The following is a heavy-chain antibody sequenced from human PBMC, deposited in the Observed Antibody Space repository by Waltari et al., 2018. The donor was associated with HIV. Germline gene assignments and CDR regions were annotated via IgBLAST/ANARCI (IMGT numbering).Heavy chain of an antibody. D-gene: IGHD3-22*01. CDR2: INHSGST. CDR1: GGSFSGYY. J-gene: IGHJ4*02. V-gene: IGHV4-34*01. Sequence: QVQLQQWGAGLLKPSETLSLTCAVYGGSFSGYYWRWIRQPPGKGLEWIGEINHSGSTNYNPSLKSRVTISVDTSKNQFSLKLSSVTAADTAVYYCASGDYYDSSGYRDYWGQGTLVTVSS. CDR3: ASGDYYDSSGYRDY.